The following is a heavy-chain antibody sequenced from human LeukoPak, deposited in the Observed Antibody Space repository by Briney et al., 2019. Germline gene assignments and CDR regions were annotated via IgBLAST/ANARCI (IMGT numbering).Heavy chain of an antibody. Sequence: GGSLRLSCAASGFTFSSYSMNWVRQAPGKGLEWVSYIDTGSTTISYADSLKGRFTVSRDNAKNSLFLQMNSLRAEDTAVYYCARAVWYYYSSGYAVGVYFDSWGQGTLVTVSS. J-gene: IGHJ4*02. CDR3: ARAVWYYYSSGYAVGVYFDS. CDR1: GFTFSSYS. V-gene: IGHV3-48*01. D-gene: IGHD3-22*01. CDR2: IDTGSTTI.